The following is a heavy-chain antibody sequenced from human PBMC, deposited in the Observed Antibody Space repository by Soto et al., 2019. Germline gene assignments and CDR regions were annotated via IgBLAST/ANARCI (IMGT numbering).Heavy chain of an antibody. Sequence: PGGSLRLSCAASGFTFSDYYMSWIRQAPGKGLEWVSYISSSGSTIYYADFVKGRFTISRDNAKNSLYLQMNSLRAEDTAVYYCARDWAPKGTTVTLDYWGQGTLVTVSS. V-gene: IGHV3-11*01. CDR1: GFTFSDYY. CDR2: ISSSGSTI. J-gene: IGHJ4*02. D-gene: IGHD4-17*01. CDR3: ARDWAPKGTTVTLDY.